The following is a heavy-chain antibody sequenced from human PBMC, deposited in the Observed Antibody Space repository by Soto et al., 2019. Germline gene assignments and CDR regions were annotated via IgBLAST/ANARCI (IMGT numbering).Heavy chain of an antibody. CDR1: GFTFGSYV. CDR3: AKASSTSITSVTRFDS. J-gene: IGHJ4*02. CDR2: ISGGAGET. D-gene: IGHD4-17*01. Sequence: GGSLRLSCAASGFTFGSYVVSWVRQAPGKGLEWVSAISGGAGETYYVASVKGRFTISRDNSQNTVSLQMSSLRAEDTALYYCAKASSTSITSVTRFDSWGQGTLVTVS. V-gene: IGHV3-23*01.